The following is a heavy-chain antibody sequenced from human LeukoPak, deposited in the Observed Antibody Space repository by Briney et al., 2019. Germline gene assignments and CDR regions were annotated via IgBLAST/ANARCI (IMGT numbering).Heavy chain of an antibody. J-gene: IGHJ4*02. V-gene: IGHV3-66*01. Sequence: GGSLRLSCAASGFTVSSNYMSWVRQAPGKGLEWVSVIYSGGSTYYADSVKGRFTISRDNSKNTLYLQMNSLRAEDTAVYYCAKDPIAALYYFDYWGQGTLVTVSS. CDR2: IYSGGST. CDR1: GFTVSSNY. D-gene: IGHD6-6*01. CDR3: AKDPIAALYYFDY.